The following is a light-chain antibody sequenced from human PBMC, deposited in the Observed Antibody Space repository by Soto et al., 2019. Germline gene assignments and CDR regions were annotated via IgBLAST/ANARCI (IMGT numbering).Light chain of an antibody. CDR1: QSLVYSDGNTY. CDR2: RVS. V-gene: IGKV2-30*01. CDR3: MQGTHWPRT. Sequence: DSVMTQSPLSLPVTLGQPSSISCRSSQSLVYSDGNTYLNWFQQRPGQSPRRLLYRVSNRDSGVPEKFRGSGSGTNFSLKISWVEADDVAVYYCMQGTHWPRTCGQGTKVDIK. J-gene: IGKJ1*01.